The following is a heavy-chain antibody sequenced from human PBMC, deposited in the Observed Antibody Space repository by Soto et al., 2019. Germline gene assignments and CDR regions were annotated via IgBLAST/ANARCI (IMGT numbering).Heavy chain of an antibody. J-gene: IGHJ4*02. V-gene: IGHV4-59*01. D-gene: IGHD2-15*01. CDR1: GGSISTYY. CDR3: VRPFCSGGSCYRGAFDY. Sequence: SETLSLTCSVSGGSISTYYWSWIRQPPEKGLEWMGYIYYSGSTSYSPSLQSRVTISVDTSQNQFSLKLTSVTAADTAVYYCVRPFCSGGSCYRGAFDYWGQGTLVTVSS. CDR2: IYYSGST.